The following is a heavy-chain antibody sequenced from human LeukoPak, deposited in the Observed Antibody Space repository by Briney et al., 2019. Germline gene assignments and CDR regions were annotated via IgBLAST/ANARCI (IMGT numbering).Heavy chain of an antibody. J-gene: IGHJ6*03. CDR2: ISGSGGST. CDR1: GFTFSSYA. Sequence: PGGSLRLSCAAAGFTFSSYAMSWVRQAPGKGLEWVSAISGSGGSTYYADSVKGRFTISRDNSKNTLYLQMNSLRAEDTAVYYCARGGNFGYYYYYMDVWGKGTTVTVSS. V-gene: IGHV3-23*01. D-gene: IGHD3-10*01. CDR3: ARGGNFGYYYYYMDV.